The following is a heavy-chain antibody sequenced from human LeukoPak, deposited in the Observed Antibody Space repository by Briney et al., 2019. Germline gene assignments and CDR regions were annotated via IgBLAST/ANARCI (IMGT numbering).Heavy chain of an antibody. CDR1: GFTFDDYA. V-gene: IGHV3-9*01. D-gene: IGHD6-6*01. Sequence: GGSLRLSCAASGFTFDDYAMHWVRQAPGKGLEWVSGISWNSGSIGYADSVKGRFTISRDNAKNSLYLQMNSLRAEDTALDYCAKCGEYSSSSPYYYYYMDVWGKGTTVTVSS. CDR2: ISWNSGSI. CDR3: AKCGEYSSSSPYYYYYMDV. J-gene: IGHJ6*03.